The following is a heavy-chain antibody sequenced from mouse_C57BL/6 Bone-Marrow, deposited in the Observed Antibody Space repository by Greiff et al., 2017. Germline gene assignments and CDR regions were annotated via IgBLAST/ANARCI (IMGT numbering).Heavy chain of an antibody. CDR3: ARDFHYYGSSYGYWYFDV. Sequence: EVQLQQSGPELVKPGASVKIPCKASGYTFTDYNMDWVQQSHGKSLEWIGDINPNNGGTIYNQKFKGQVTLTVDKSYSTAYMELRSLTSEDTAVYYWARDFHYYGSSYGYWYFDVWGTGTTVTVSS. CDR1: GYTFTDYN. J-gene: IGHJ1*03. CDR2: INPNNGGT. V-gene: IGHV1-18*01. D-gene: IGHD1-1*01.